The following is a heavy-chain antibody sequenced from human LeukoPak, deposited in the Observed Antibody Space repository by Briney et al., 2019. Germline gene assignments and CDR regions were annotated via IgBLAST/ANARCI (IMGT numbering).Heavy chain of an antibody. V-gene: IGHV3-21*01. Sequence: GGSLRLSCAASGFTFSSYSMNWVRQAPGKGLEWVSSIISSSSYIYYADSVKGRFTISRDNAKNSLYLQMNSLRAEDTAVYYCARTMVRGVSRKNWFDPRGQGTLVTVSS. CDR3: ARTMVRGVSRKNWFDP. D-gene: IGHD3-10*01. CDR2: IISSSSYI. J-gene: IGHJ5*02. CDR1: GFTFSSYS.